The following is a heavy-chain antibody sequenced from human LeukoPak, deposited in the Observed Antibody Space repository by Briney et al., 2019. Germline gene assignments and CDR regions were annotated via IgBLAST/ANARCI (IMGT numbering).Heavy chain of an antibody. Sequence: GGSLRLSCAASGFTFSSYSMNWVRQAPGKGLEWVSSISSSSSYIYYADSVKGRFTISRDNAKNSLYLQMNSLRAEDTAVYYCARDGAITGTTELDYWGQGTLVTVSS. V-gene: IGHV3-21*01. J-gene: IGHJ4*02. CDR2: ISSSSSYI. CDR3: ARDGAITGTTELDY. D-gene: IGHD1-7*01. CDR1: GFTFSSYS.